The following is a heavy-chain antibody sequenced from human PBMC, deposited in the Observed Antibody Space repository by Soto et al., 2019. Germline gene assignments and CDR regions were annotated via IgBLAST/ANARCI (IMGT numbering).Heavy chain of an antibody. CDR2: ITLSGDYT. J-gene: IGHJ2*01. D-gene: IGHD3-22*01. CDR3: AKVVSYYEQFDYWYFAL. CDR1: GFTFSTYA. V-gene: IGHV3-23*01. Sequence: EVQLLESGGGLVQPGGSLRLSCAASGFTFSTYAMTWVRQAPGKGLEWVSAITLSGDYTQYADSVKGRFTISRDNSKNRLYMQMIRLRAVDTSVYYCAKVVSYYEQFDYWYFALWGRGTLVTVSS.